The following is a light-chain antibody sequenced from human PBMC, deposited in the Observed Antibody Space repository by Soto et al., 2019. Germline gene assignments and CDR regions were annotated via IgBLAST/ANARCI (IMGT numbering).Light chain of an antibody. J-gene: IGKJ1*01. CDR3: QQYTNTNNPWM. CDR1: QPISTW. Sequence: DIQLTQSPPTLSASVGDRVTLTCRASQPISTWMAWYQQKPGKAPKLLVYDASTLQSGVASRFSGSGSGTEFTLIISGLQPDDSATYYCQQYTNTNNPWMFGQGTKVDIK. V-gene: IGKV1-5*01. CDR2: DAS.